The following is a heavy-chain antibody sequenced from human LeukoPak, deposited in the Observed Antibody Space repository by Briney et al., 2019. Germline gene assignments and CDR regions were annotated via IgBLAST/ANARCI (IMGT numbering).Heavy chain of an antibody. D-gene: IGHD5-24*01. Sequence: SGESLKISCKGSGYSFTSYWIGWVRQMPGKGLEWMVIIYPGDSDTRYSPSFQGQVTISADKSISTAYLQWSSLKASDTAMYYCARSCRDGYRDFDYWGQGTLVTVSS. CDR2: IYPGDSDT. J-gene: IGHJ4*02. CDR3: ARSCRDGYRDFDY. CDR1: GYSFTSYW. V-gene: IGHV5-51*01.